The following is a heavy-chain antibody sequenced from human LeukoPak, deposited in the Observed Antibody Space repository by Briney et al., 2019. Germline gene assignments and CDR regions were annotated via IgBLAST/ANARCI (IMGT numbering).Heavy chain of an antibody. J-gene: IGHJ4*02. V-gene: IGHV3-23*01. D-gene: IGHD6-13*01. CDR2: ISGSGGST. CDR1: GFTFSTYG. Sequence: GGSLRLSCAASGFTFSTYGMTWVRQAPGKGLEWVSAISGSGGSTYYADSVKGRFTISRDNSKKTLYLQMNSLRAEDTALYYCAKTGGIAAAHWGQGTLVTVSS. CDR3: AKTGGIAAAH.